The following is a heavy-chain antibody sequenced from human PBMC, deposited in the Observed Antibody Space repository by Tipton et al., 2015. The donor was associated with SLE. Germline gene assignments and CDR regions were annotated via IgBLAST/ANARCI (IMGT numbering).Heavy chain of an antibody. CDR2: IYHSGST. V-gene: IGHV4-38-2*01. J-gene: IGHJ4*02. Sequence: TLSLTCAVSGYSISSGYYWGWIRQPPGKGLEWIGSIYHSGSTYYNPSLKSRVTISVGTSKNQFSLKLSSVTAADTAVYYCATTYDTFPAYFDYWGQGTLVTVSS. D-gene: IGHD3-22*01. CDR3: ATTYDTFPAYFDY. CDR1: GYSISSGYY.